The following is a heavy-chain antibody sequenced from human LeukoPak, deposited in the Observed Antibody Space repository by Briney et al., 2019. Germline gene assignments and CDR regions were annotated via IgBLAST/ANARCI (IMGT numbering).Heavy chain of an antibody. Sequence: GGSLRLSCAASGFTFSTSAMNWVRQVPGKGLEWVGRIKSKTDGGTTDYAAPVKGRFTISRDDSENTLHLQMSSLKSEDTAIYYCATGVSSGDDCWGQGTLVTVSS. D-gene: IGHD3-10*01. CDR3: ATGVSSGDDC. V-gene: IGHV3-15*01. CDR1: GFTFSTSA. J-gene: IGHJ4*02. CDR2: IKSKTDGGTT.